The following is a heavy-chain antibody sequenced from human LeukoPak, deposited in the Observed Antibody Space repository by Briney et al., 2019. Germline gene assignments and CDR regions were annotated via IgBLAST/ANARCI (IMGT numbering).Heavy chain of an antibody. CDR3: ARGLSGRYFDY. V-gene: IGHV4-38-2*02. Sequence: PSETLSLTWTVSGYSIGSGYYWGWIRQPPGKGLEWIGSIYHSGSTYYNPSLKSRVTISVDTSKNQFSLKLSSVTAADTAVYYCARGLSGRYFDYWGQGTLVTDSS. D-gene: IGHD1-14*01. J-gene: IGHJ4*02. CDR1: GYSIGSGYY. CDR2: IYHSGST.